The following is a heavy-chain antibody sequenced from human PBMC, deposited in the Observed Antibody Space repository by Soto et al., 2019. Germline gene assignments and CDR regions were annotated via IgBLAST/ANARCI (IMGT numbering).Heavy chain of an antibody. Sequence: ASVKVSCKASGYTFTSYYMHWVRQSPGQGLEWMGIINPSGGSTSYAQKFQGRVTMTRDTSTSTVSMELSSLRSEDTAVYYCARGSWSQGAFDIWGQGTMVTVSS. CDR1: GYTFTSYY. J-gene: IGHJ3*02. CDR2: INPSGGST. V-gene: IGHV1-46*01. CDR3: ARGSWSQGAFDI.